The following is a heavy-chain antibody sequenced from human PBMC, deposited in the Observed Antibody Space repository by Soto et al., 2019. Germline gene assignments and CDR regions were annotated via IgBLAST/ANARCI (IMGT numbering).Heavy chain of an antibody. J-gene: IGHJ5*02. Sequence: SETLSLTCTVSGGSISSSSYYWDWIRQPPGKGLEWIGYIYYSGSTNYNPSLKGRVTISVDTSKNQFSLKLSSVTAADTAVYCCARDPGDYLAFDPWGQGTLVTVSS. CDR2: IYYSGST. V-gene: IGHV4-61*01. CDR3: ARDPGDYLAFDP. CDR1: GGSISSSSYY. D-gene: IGHD4-17*01.